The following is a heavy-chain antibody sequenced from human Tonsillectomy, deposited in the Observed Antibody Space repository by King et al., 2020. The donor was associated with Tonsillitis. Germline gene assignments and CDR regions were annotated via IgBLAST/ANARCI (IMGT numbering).Heavy chain of an antibody. CDR2: INERGTEK. J-gene: IGHJ4*02. CDR1: GFTFSGSW. Sequence: VQLVESGGGLVQPGGSLRLSCAASGFTFSGSWMSWVRQAPGKGLEWLANINERGTEKYHVDSVKGRFTISRDNAKNSLFLQLNSLRAEDTAVYYCVREYCSGGTCYLPGNWGQGTLVIVSS. CDR3: VREYCSGGTCYLPGN. V-gene: IGHV3-7*03. D-gene: IGHD2-15*01.